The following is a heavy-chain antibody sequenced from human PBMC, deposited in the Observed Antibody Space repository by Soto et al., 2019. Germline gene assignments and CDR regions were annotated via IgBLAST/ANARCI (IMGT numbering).Heavy chain of an antibody. CDR1: GGSISSSTYY. J-gene: IGHJ6*02. D-gene: IGHD3-9*01. CDR3: ARLTEQYGMDV. Sequence: SETLSLTCTVSGGSISSSTYYWGWIRQPPGKGLEWIGSIYYSGITYYNPSLKSRVTISVDTSKNQFSLILSSVTAADTAVYYCARLTEQYGMDVWGQGTTVTVSS. V-gene: IGHV4-39*01. CDR2: IYYSGIT.